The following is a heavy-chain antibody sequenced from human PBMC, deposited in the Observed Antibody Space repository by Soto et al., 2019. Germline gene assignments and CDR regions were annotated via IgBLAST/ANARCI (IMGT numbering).Heavy chain of an antibody. CDR2: INHSGST. CDR3: ARDPGSGSYYGWFDP. Sequence: SETLSLTCTVSGDSIMRDSYYWNWIRQHPGKGLEWIGEINHSGSTNYNPSLKSRVTISVDTSKNQFSLKLSSVTAADTAVYYCARDPGSGSYYGWFDPWGQGTLVTVSS. V-gene: IGHV4-39*07. J-gene: IGHJ5*02. CDR1: GDSIMRDSYY. D-gene: IGHD3-10*01.